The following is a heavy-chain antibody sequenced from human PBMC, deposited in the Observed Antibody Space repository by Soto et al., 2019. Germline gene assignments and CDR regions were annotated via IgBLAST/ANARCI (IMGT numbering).Heavy chain of an antibody. V-gene: IGHV3-23*01. Sequence: LRLSCAASAITISNYAMTWVRQSPGKGLEWGSTITSAGSTFYGDTVKGQLTTSRNNYKNNLYLQLNSLGAEDTSFYYCAKTDKFHSQSSGWADRFDSWG. J-gene: IGHJ4*01. D-gene: IGHD6-19*01. CDR3: AKTDKFHSQSSGWADRFDS. CDR1: AITISNYA. CDR2: ITSAGST.